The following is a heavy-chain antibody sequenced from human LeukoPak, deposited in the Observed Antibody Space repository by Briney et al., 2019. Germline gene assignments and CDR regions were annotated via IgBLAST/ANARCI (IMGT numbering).Heavy chain of an antibody. CDR2: ISYDGSNK. CDR3: AKDQDDYGDYLDAFDI. CDR1: GFTFSSYG. Sequence: GGSLRLSCAASGFTFSSYGMHWVRQAPGKGLEWVAVISYDGSNKYYADSVKGRFTISRDNSKNTLYLQMNSLRAEDTAVYYCAKDQDDYGDYLDAFDIWGQGTMVTVSS. J-gene: IGHJ3*02. V-gene: IGHV3-30*18. D-gene: IGHD4-17*01.